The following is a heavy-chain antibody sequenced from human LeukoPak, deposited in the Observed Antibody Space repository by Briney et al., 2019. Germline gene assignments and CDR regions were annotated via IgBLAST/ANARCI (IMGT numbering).Heavy chain of an antibody. CDR1: GDSISSFY. CDR3: TRGKPETVFDS. J-gene: IGHJ4*02. V-gene: IGHV4-4*07. CDR2: IYSSATT. D-gene: IGHD2-21*02. Sequence: SETLSLTCTVSGDSISSFYWSWIRQAAGKGLEWIGRIYSSATTNYNPSLKSRVIMSLDTSKNQFSLTLNSVTAADTAVYYCTRGKPETVFDSWGQGTLVTVSS.